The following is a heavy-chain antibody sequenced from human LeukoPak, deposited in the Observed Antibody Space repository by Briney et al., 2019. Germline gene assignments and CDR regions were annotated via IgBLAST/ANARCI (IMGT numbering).Heavy chain of an antibody. CDR2: IYYSGST. J-gene: IGHJ4*02. Sequence: PSEALSLTCTVSGGSISSSSYYWGWIRQPPGKGLEWIGSIYYSGSTYYNPSLKSRVTISVDTSKNQFSLKLSSVTAADTAVYYCARPHPVTFGGVIVYYFDYWGQGTLVTVSS. CDR1: GGSISSSSYY. CDR3: ARPHPVTFGGVIVYYFDY. V-gene: IGHV4-39*01. D-gene: IGHD3-16*02.